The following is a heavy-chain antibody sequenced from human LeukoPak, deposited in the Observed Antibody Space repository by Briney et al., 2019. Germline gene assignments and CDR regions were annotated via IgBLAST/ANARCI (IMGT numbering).Heavy chain of an antibody. D-gene: IGHD3-16*02. Sequence: QTGGSLRLSCAVSGFTFSNNWMSWVRQAPGKGLEWVANIKQDGSDKYYVDSVKGRFTISRDNAKNSLYLQMNSLRAEDTAVYYCARDHHHRLWDDYYYYMDVWGKGTTVTVSS. CDR3: ARDHHHRLWDDYYYYMDV. CDR1: GFTFSNNW. V-gene: IGHV3-7*01. CDR2: IKQDGSDK. J-gene: IGHJ6*03.